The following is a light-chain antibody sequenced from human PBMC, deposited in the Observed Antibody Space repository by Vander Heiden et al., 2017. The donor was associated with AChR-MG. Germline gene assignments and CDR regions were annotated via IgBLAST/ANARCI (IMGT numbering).Light chain of an antibody. Sequence: DIQMTPSPSTLSASVGDRVTITCRASQRISSWLAWYQQKPGKAPKLLIYDASSLESGVPSRFSGSGSGTEFTLTISSLQPDDFATYYCQQYNSYSQAFGQGTKVEIK. V-gene: IGKV1-5*01. J-gene: IGKJ1*01. CDR2: DAS. CDR1: QRISSW. CDR3: QQYNSYSQA.